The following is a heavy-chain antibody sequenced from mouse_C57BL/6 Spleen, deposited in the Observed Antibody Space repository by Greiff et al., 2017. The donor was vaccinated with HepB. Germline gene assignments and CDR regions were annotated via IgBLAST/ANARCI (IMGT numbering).Heavy chain of an antibody. D-gene: IGHD1-1*01. V-gene: IGHV1-50*01. CDR2: IDPSDSYT. CDR3: ARQALYYGSNYEAMDY. J-gene: IGHJ4*01. CDR1: GYTFTSYW. Sequence: VQLQQPGAELVKPGASVKLSCKASGYTFTSYWMQWVKQRPGQGLEWIGEIDPSDSYTNYNQKFKGKATLTVDTSSSTAYMQLSSLTSEDSAVYYCARQALYYGSNYEAMDYWGQGTTVTVSS.